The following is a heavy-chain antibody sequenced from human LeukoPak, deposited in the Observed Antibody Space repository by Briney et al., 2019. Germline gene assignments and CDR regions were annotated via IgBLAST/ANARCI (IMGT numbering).Heavy chain of an antibody. D-gene: IGHD1-26*01. CDR3: ARETSPESIVGATTHFDY. Sequence: ASVKVSYKASGYTFTGYYMHWVRQAPGQGLEWMVWINPNSGGTNYAQKFQGRVTMTRDTSISTAYMELSRLRSDDTAVYYCARETSPESIVGATTHFDYWGQGTLVTVSS. CDR2: INPNSGGT. J-gene: IGHJ4*02. CDR1: GYTFTGYY. V-gene: IGHV1-2*02.